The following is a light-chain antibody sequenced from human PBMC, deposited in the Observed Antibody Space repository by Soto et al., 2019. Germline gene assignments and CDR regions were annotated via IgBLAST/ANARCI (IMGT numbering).Light chain of an antibody. Sequence: DIQMTQSPSTLSASVGDIVTITCLASQSISSWLAWYQQKPGKAPKLLIYKASSLESGVPSRFSGSGSGTEFTLTISRLEPEDFAVYYCHQYGSSPATFGQGTKVDIK. CDR1: QSISSW. CDR3: HQYGSSPAT. J-gene: IGKJ1*01. CDR2: KAS. V-gene: IGKV1-5*03.